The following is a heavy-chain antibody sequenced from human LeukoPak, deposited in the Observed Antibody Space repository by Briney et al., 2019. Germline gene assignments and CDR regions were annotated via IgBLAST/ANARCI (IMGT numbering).Heavy chain of an antibody. V-gene: IGHV4-31*03. CDR1: GGSISSGGYY. J-gene: IGHJ4*02. D-gene: IGHD6-19*01. CDR2: IYYSGST. CDR3: ARVRGLADSDY. Sequence: SETLSLTCTVSGGSISSGGYYWSWIRQHPGKGLEWIGYIYYSGSTYYNPSLKSRVTISVNTSKNQFSLKLSSVTAADTAVYYCARVRGLADSDYWGQGTLVTVSS.